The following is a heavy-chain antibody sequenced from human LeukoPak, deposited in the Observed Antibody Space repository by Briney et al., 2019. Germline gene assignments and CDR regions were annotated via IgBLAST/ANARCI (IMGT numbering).Heavy chain of an antibody. CDR1: GGSISSGSYY. J-gene: IGHJ4*02. CDR3: ARLSSSGGRN. Sequence: PSQTLSLTCTVSGGSISSGSYYWSWIRQPAGKGLEWIGRIYTSGSTNYNPSLKSRVTISVDTSKNQFSLKLSSVTAADTAVYYCARLSSSGGRNWGQGTLVTVSS. D-gene: IGHD6-19*01. CDR2: IYTSGST. V-gene: IGHV4-61*02.